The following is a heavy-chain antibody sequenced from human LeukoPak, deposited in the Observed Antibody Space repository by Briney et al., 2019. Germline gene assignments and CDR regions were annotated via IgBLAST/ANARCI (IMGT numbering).Heavy chain of an antibody. J-gene: IGHJ4*02. CDR1: GFTFSSYA. CDR2: ISGSGGST. D-gene: IGHD6-6*01. CDR3: AKFLGSIAARPDFDY. Sequence: GGSLRLSCAASGFTFSSYAMSWVSQAPGKGLEWVSAISGSGGSTYYADSVKGRFTISRDNSKNTLYLQMNSLRAEDTAVYYCAKFLGSIAARPDFDYWGQGTLVTVSS. V-gene: IGHV3-23*01.